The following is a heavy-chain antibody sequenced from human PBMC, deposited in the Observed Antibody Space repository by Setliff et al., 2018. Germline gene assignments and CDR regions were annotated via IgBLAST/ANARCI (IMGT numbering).Heavy chain of an antibody. CDR1: GFAFSNYW. D-gene: IGHD2-15*01. CDR2: IKQDGSEK. V-gene: IGHV3-7*01. J-gene: IGHJ4*02. Sequence: GGSLRLSCSASGFAFSNYWMSWVRQAPGKGLEWVANIKQDGSEKFYVDSVKGRFTISRDNAKNSVYLQMNSLRPEDTAVYYCARTCSGSGCYAGLESWGQGTPVTVSS. CDR3: ARTCSGSGCYAGLES.